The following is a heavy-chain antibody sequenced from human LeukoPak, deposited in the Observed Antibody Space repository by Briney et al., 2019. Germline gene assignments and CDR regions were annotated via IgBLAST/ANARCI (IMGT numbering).Heavy chain of an antibody. V-gene: IGHV4-59*08. J-gene: IGHJ6*02. Sequence: SETLSLTCPVSGRSIGTYYWSWIRQPPGNGLEWIGSIYYGGSPHYSPSLKSRLTIAIHTSKKHFSLKLTSVTAAGAAVYYCARSIVVAGIVSDYYYYARDVWGQGTTVTVSS. CDR1: GRSIGTYY. CDR3: ARSIVVAGIVSDYYYYARDV. CDR2: IYYGGSP. D-gene: IGHD6-19*01.